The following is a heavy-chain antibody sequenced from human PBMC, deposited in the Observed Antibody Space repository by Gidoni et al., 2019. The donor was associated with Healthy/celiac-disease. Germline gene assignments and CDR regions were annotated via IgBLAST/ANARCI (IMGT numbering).Heavy chain of an antibody. CDR1: GGSISSYY. CDR3: ARYGSGSQSFDY. Sequence: QVQLQESGPGLVKPSETLSLTCTVSGGSISSYYWSWIRQPPGKGLEWIGYIYYSGSTNYNPSLKSRVTISVDTSKNQFSLKLSSVTAADTAVYYCARYGSGSQSFDYWGQGTLVTVSS. CDR2: IYYSGST. J-gene: IGHJ4*02. V-gene: IGHV4-59*01. D-gene: IGHD3-10*01.